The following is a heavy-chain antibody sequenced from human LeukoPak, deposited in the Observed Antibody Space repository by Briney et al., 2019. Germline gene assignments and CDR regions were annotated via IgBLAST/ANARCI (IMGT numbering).Heavy chain of an antibody. Sequence: PSETLSLTCAVYGGSFSGYYWSWIRQPPGKGLEWIGEINHSGSTNYNPSLKSRVTISVDTSKNQFSLKLSSVTAAGTAVYYCARYDILTGNVGYYYYYMDVWGKGTTVTVSS. CDR2: INHSGST. D-gene: IGHD3-9*01. CDR3: ARYDILTGNVGYYYYYMDV. CDR1: GGSFSGYY. J-gene: IGHJ6*03. V-gene: IGHV4-34*01.